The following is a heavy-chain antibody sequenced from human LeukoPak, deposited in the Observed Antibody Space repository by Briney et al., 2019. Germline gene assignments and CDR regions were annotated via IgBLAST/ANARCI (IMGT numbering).Heavy chain of an antibody. J-gene: IGHJ4*02. CDR1: GFTFSRYW. CDR2: IKRDGSEK. D-gene: IGHD3-22*01. CDR3: ARTLLYDRSDCYRYFDY. V-gene: IGHV3-7*04. Sequence: GGSLRLSCAVSGFTFSRYWMTWVRQAPGKGLEWVANIKRDGSEKYYVDSVKGRFTISRDNAKNPLYLQMDSLRGEDTAVYYCARTLLYDRSDCYRYFDYWGQGTPVTVSS.